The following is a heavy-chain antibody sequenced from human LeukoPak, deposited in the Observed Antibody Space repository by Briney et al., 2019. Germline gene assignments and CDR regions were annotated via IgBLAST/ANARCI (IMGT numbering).Heavy chain of an antibody. V-gene: IGHV3-48*01. D-gene: IGHD3-3*01. J-gene: IGHJ6*03. CDR3: AREDYDFWSGYFASFYYYYYMDV. CDR2: ISSSSTI. CDR1: GFTFSSYS. Sequence: PGGSLRLSCAASGFTFSSYSMNWVRQAPGKGLEWVSYISSSSTIYYADSVKGRFTISRDNAKNSLYLRMNSLRAEDTAVYYCAREDYDFWSGYFASFYYYYYMDVWGKGTTVTVSS.